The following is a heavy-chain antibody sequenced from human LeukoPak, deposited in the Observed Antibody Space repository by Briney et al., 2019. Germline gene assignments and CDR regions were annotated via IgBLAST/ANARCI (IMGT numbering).Heavy chain of an antibody. CDR3: ARDPNGDYIGAFDM. Sequence: GGSLRLSCTASGFTFSAYAMMWVRQAPGKGPEWVSAIRGGGTSEFYADSVKGRFRISRDNSKDTLFLQVNSLRAEDTAVYCCARDPNGDYIGAFDMWGPGTMVTVSS. V-gene: IGHV3-23*01. CDR2: IRGGGTSE. CDR1: GFTFSAYA. J-gene: IGHJ3*02. D-gene: IGHD4-17*01.